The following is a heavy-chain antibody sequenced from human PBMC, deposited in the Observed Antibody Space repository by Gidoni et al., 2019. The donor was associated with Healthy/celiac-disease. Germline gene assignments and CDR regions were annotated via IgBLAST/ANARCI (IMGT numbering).Heavy chain of an antibody. J-gene: IGHJ5*02. CDR2: IIPIFGTA. Sequence: QVQLVQSGAEVKKPGSSVKVSCKASGGTFSSYALSWVRQAPGQGLEWMGGIIPIFGTANYAQKFQGRVTITADESTSTAYMELSSLRSEDTAVYYCARDPPGDCSSTSCPNWFDPWGQGTLVTVSS. CDR1: GGTFSSYA. V-gene: IGHV1-69*01. CDR3: ARDPPGDCSSTSCPNWFDP. D-gene: IGHD2-2*01.